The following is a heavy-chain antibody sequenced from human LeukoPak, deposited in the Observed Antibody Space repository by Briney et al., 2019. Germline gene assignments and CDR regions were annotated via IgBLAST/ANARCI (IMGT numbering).Heavy chain of an antibody. D-gene: IGHD6-6*01. CDR3: ARGKYTSFDN. Sequence: SQTLSLTCAVSGDSIFTNNVAWNWIRQSPSRGLEWLGRTYYRSKLSFDYAVSVKSRITINADTSKNQFSLQLSSVTPEDTAVYYCARGKYTSFDNWGQGTLVTVSS. CDR1: GDSIFTNNVA. V-gene: IGHV6-1*01. J-gene: IGHJ4*02. CDR2: TYYRSKLSF.